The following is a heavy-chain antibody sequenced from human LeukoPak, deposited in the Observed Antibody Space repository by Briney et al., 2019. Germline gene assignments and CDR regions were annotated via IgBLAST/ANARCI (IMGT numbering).Heavy chain of an antibody. V-gene: IGHV4-38-2*02. CDR2: IYHSGST. Sequence: SETLSLTCTVSGYSISSGYYWGWIRQPPGKGLEWIGSIYHSGSTYYNPSLKSRVTISVDTSKNQFSLKLSSVTAADTAVYYCARDARGAAAGTDYWGQGTLVTVSS. J-gene: IGHJ4*02. D-gene: IGHD6-13*01. CDR3: ARDARGAAAGTDY. CDR1: GYSISSGYY.